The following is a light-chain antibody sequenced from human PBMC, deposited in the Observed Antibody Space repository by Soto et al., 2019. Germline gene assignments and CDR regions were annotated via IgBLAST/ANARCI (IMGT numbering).Light chain of an antibody. V-gene: IGKV3-20*01. Sequence: EIGLTQSPGTLSLSPGERATLSCRASQSVSSSYLAWYQQKPGQAPRLLIYGVSSRATGIPDRFSGSGSGRALTLTISRLEPEDFAVYYCQHYVNSAPSTFGQGTRLEIK. CDR2: GVS. CDR3: QHYVNSAPST. J-gene: IGKJ5*01. CDR1: QSVSSSY.